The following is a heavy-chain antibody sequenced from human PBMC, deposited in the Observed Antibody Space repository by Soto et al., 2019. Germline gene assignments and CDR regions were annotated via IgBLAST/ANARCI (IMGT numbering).Heavy chain of an antibody. Sequence: ASVKVSCKVSGYTLTELSMHWVRQAPGKGLEWMGGFDPEDGETIYAQKFQGRVTMTEDTSTDTAYMELSSLRSEDTAVYYCATDLTAMVPRDYYYYMDVWGKGTTVTVSS. CDR2: FDPEDGET. J-gene: IGHJ6*03. CDR1: GYTLTELS. CDR3: ATDLTAMVPRDYYYYMDV. D-gene: IGHD5-18*01. V-gene: IGHV1-24*01.